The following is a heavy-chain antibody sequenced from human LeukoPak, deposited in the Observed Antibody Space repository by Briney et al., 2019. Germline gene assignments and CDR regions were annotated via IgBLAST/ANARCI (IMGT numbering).Heavy chain of an antibody. D-gene: IGHD4-17*01. Sequence: GSLRLSCAASGFTFSSYSMNWVRQPPGEGLEWIAEISHSGNTNYNPSLKSRVTISLDKSKNQFSLKLDSVTAADTAVYYCARNGDYSADYWGQGTLVIVSS. V-gene: IGHV4-4*02. J-gene: IGHJ4*02. CDR1: GFTFSSYSM. CDR3: ARNGDYSADY. CDR2: ISHSGNT.